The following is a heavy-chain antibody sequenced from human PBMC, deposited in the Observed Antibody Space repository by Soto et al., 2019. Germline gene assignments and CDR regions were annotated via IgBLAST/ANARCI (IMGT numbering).Heavy chain of an antibody. V-gene: IGHV4-4*02. J-gene: IGHJ5*02. D-gene: IGHD3-9*01. CDR1: GGSVNNDKW. CDR3: AVQWSAGYGAFAP. CDR2: IHSSGIT. Sequence: QVQLQESGPGLVKPSGTLSLTCAVSGGSVNNDKWWSWVRQPPGKGLEWIGEIHSSGITNYNPSLKSRASIFVDKFKNQFSVKLPSVTAADTAVYFCAVQWSAGYGAFAPWGQGTLVTVSS.